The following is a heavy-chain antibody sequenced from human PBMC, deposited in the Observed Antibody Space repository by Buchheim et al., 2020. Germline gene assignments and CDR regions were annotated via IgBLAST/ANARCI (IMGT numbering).Heavy chain of an antibody. Sequence: QVQLVESGGGVVQPGRSLRLSCAASGFTFSSYGMHWVRQAPGKGLEWVAVISYDGSNKYYADSVKGRFTISRDNSKNTLYLQMNSLRAEDTAVYYCAKDVRMDVWGQGTT. V-gene: IGHV3-30*18. D-gene: IGHD2/OR15-2a*01. CDR2: ISYDGSNK. J-gene: IGHJ6*02. CDR3: AKDVRMDV. CDR1: GFTFSSYG.